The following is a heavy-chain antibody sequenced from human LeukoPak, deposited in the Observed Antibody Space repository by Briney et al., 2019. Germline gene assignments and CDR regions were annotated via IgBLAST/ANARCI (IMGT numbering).Heavy chain of an antibody. CDR2: IYHSGST. Sequence: PSETLSLTCAVSGYSISSGYYWGWIRQPPGKGREWIGSIYHSGSTYYNPSLKSRVTISVDTSKNQFSLKLSSVTAADTAVYYCAITYCISTSCYDAFDIWGQGTMVTVSS. V-gene: IGHV4-38-2*01. D-gene: IGHD2-2*01. CDR3: AITYCISTSCYDAFDI. J-gene: IGHJ3*02. CDR1: GYSISSGYY.